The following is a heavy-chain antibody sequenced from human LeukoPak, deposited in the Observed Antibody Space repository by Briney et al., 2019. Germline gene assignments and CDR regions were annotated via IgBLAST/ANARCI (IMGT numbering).Heavy chain of an antibody. D-gene: IGHD4-17*01. V-gene: IGHV4-34*01. CDR2: INHSGST. Sequence: SETLSLTCTVSGGSISSYYWSWIRQPPGKGLEWIGEINHSGSTNYNPSLKSRVTISVDTSKNQFSLKLSSVTAADTAVYYCARTVTTHYFDYWGQGTLVTVSS. J-gene: IGHJ4*02. CDR3: ARTVTTHYFDY. CDR1: GGSISSYY.